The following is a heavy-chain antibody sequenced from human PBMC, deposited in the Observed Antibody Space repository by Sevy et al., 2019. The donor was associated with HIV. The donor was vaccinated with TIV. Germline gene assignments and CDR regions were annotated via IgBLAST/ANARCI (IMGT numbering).Heavy chain of an antibody. J-gene: IGHJ3*02. D-gene: IGHD6-19*01. V-gene: IGHV3-74*01. CDR2: INSDGSST. CDR1: GFTFSSYW. Sequence: EGSLRLSCAASGFTFSSYWMHWVRQAPGKGLVWVSRINSDGSSTSYADSVKGRFTISRDNAKNTLYLQMNSLRAEDTAVYYCARDLDSSGWFLTDAFDIWGQGTMVTVSS. CDR3: ARDLDSSGWFLTDAFDI.